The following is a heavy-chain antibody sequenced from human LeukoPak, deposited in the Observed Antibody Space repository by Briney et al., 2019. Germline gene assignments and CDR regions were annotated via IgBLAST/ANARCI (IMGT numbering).Heavy chain of an antibody. J-gene: IGHJ4*02. V-gene: IGHV1-2*04. CDR3: AREVDIVATNDY. D-gene: IGHD5-12*01. CDR1: GYTFTGYY. CDR2: INPNSGGT. Sequence: ASVKVSCKASGYTFTGYYMHWVRQAPGQGLEWMGWINPNSGGTNYAQKFQGWVTMTRDTSISTAYMELSRLRSDDTAVYYCAREVDIVATNDYWGQGTLVTVSS.